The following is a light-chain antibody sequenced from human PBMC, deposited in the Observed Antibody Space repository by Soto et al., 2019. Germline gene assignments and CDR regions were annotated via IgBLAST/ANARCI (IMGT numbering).Light chain of an antibody. V-gene: IGLV2-14*01. CDR3: TSYTSSITYV. Sequence: SVLTQPASLSGSPGQSITISCTGTISDVGGYNYVSWYQQHPGKAPKLMIYDVSNRPSGVSSRFSGSKSGNTASLTISGLQAEDEADYYCTSYTSSITYVFGTGTKVTVL. J-gene: IGLJ1*01. CDR1: ISDVGGYNY. CDR2: DVS.